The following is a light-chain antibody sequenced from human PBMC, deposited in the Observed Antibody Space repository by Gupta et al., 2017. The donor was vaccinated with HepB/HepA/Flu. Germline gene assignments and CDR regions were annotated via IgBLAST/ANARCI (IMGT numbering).Light chain of an antibody. CDR3: QAWDSSARV. CDR2: KDN. Sequence: SYELTQPPSVSVSPGQTAGITCSGNNLGDKYVSWYQQKPGQSPVLVIYKDNKRSSGSPDRFSGSTSGNTATLTITGAQSVDEDDYFCQAWDSSARVFGGGTMLTVL. CDR1: NLGDKY. J-gene: IGLJ3*02. V-gene: IGLV3-1*01.